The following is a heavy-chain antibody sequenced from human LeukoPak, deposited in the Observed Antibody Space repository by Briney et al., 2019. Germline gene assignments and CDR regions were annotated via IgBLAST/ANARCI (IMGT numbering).Heavy chain of an antibody. Sequence: GASVKVSCKASGYTFTNHGITWVRQAPGQGLEWMGWISPHNDNTDYAQSLQGRVTMTADTSTNTVYMELRSLRSDDTAMYFCARVPSGVPAPYYYGMDVWGQGTTVIVSS. V-gene: IGHV1-18*04. CDR1: GYTFTNHG. CDR3: ARVPSGVPAPYYYGMDV. J-gene: IGHJ6*02. CDR2: ISPHNDNT. D-gene: IGHD2-2*01.